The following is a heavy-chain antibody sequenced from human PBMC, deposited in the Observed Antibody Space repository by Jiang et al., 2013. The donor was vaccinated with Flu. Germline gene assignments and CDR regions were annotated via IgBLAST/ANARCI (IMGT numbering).Heavy chain of an antibody. CDR1: GFTFSDYY. V-gene: IGHV3-11*03. CDR2: ISSSSSYT. Sequence: VQLLESGGGLVKPGGSLRLSCAASGFTFSDYYMSWIRQAPGKGLEWVSYISSSSSYTNYADSVKGRFTISRDNAKNSLYLQMNSLRAEDTAVYYCAATGWRGAKVGWYFDLWGRGTLVTVSS. D-gene: IGHD1-26*01. CDR3: AATGWRGAKVGWYFDL. J-gene: IGHJ2*01.